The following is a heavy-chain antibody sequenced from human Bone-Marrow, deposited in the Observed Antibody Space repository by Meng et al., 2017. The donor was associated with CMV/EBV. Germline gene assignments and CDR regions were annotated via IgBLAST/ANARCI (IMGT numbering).Heavy chain of an antibody. CDR2: ISSSSSYI. CDR3: ARDLGQTMPAY. Sequence: GESLKISCAASGSTFSSYSMNWVRQAPGKGLEWVSSISSSSSYIYYADSVKGRFTISRDNAKNSLYLQMNSLRAEDTAVYYCARDLGQTMPAYWGQGTLVTVSS. J-gene: IGHJ4*02. D-gene: IGHD2-2*01. V-gene: IGHV3-21*01. CDR1: GSTFSSYS.